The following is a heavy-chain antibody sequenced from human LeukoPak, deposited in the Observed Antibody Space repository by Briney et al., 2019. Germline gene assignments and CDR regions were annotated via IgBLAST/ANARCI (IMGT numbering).Heavy chain of an antibody. CDR1: GGSFSGYY. CDR3: ARETGSGSRDY. D-gene: IGHD3-10*01. CDR2: IYYSGST. Sequence: SETLSLTCAVYGGSFSGYYWSWIRQPPGKGLEWIGSIYYSGSTYYNPSLKSRVTISVDMSKNNFSLNLSSVTAADTAVYYCARETGSGSRDYWGQGTLVTVSS. J-gene: IGHJ4*02. V-gene: IGHV4-34*01.